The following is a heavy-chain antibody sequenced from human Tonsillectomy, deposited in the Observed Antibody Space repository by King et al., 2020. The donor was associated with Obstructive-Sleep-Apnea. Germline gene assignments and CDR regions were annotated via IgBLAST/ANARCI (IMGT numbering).Heavy chain of an antibody. D-gene: IGHD2-2*01. J-gene: IGHJ6*02. Sequence: VQLVESGAEVKKPGESLMISCKGSGYSFTSYWISWVRQMPGKGLEWMGRIDPSDSYTNYSPSFQGHVTISADKSISTAYLQWSSLKASDTAMYYCARGNIVVGNYYYYGMDVWGQGTTVTVSS. CDR2: IDPSDSYT. V-gene: IGHV5-10-1*01. CDR1: GYSFTSYW. CDR3: ARGNIVVGNYYYYGMDV.